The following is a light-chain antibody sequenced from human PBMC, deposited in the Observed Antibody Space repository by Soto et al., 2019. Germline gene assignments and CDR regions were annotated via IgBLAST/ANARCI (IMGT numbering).Light chain of an antibody. V-gene: IGKV1-5*01. Sequence: DIQMTQSPPTLSASVGDRVTITCRACQSIRHYLAWYQQMPGKAPKLLIYGASTLQSGVPSRFSGSGSGTEFTLTISSLQPDDFGTYFCQHHNSYSQTFGQGTKV. J-gene: IGKJ1*01. CDR3: QHHNSYSQT. CDR2: GAS. CDR1: QSIRHY.